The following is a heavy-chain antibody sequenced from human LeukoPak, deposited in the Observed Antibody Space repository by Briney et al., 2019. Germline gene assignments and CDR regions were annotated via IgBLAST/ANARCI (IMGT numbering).Heavy chain of an antibody. V-gene: IGHV4-59*12. CDR3: AATIRNYYDSSGYHRIDY. CDR2: IHYSGST. J-gene: IGHJ4*02. D-gene: IGHD3-22*01. Sequence: SETLSLTCTVSGGSISSYYWSWIRQPPGKGLEWIGYIHYSGSTNYNPSLKSRVTISVDTSKNQFSLKLSSVTAADTAVYYCAATIRNYYDSSGYHRIDYWGQGTLVTVSS. CDR1: GGSISSYY.